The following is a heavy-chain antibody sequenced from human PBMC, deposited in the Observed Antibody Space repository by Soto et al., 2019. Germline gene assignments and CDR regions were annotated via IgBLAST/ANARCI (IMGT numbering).Heavy chain of an antibody. CDR3: ARDYFDSSGYYGFDY. CDR2: IYYSEST. CDR1: GGSISSYY. D-gene: IGHD3-22*01. V-gene: IGHV4-59*01. Sequence: SETLSLTCTVSGGSISSYYWSWIRQPPGKGLEWIGYIYYSESTNYNPSLKSRVTISVDTSKNQFSLKLSSVTAADTAVYYCARDYFDSSGYYGFDYWGQGTLVTVSS. J-gene: IGHJ4*02.